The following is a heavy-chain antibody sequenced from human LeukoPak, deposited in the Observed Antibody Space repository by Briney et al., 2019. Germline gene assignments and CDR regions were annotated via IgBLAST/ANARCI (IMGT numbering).Heavy chain of an antibody. CDR3: ARRYAVYGDYTRDHSIDY. CDR1: GFTFSSHG. V-gene: IGHV3-21*01. CDR2: ITSSGSYI. J-gene: IGHJ4*02. Sequence: GGSLRLSCAASGFTFSSHGMYSVRQGLGKGLERVSSITSSGSYIYYADSVKGRFTISRDNAKNSLYLQMNSLRAEDTALYYCARRYAVYGDYTRDHSIDYWGQGTLVTVSS. D-gene: IGHD4-17*01.